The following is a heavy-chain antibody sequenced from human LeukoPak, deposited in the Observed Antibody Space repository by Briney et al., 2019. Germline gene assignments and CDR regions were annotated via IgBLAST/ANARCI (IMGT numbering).Heavy chain of an antibody. D-gene: IGHD6-19*01. J-gene: IGHJ5*02. Sequence: QPGGSLRLSCAASGFILSNCAMTWVRQAPGKGPEWVSGIDTKGTRTYYADSVKGRFTISRDNSKNTLFLQMNSLRAEDTAVYYCARDWGYSSGSFDPWGQGTLVTVSS. V-gene: IGHV3-23*01. CDR3: ARDWGYSSGSFDP. CDR1: GFILSNCA. CDR2: IDTKGTRT.